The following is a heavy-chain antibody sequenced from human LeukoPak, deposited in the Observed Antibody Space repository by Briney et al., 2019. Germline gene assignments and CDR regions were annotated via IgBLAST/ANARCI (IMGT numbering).Heavy chain of an antibody. J-gene: IGHJ4*02. CDR1: GGTFSSYA. CDR2: IIAIFGTA. V-gene: IGHV1-69*06. CDR3: ARVTDGSRSGWFIEY. D-gene: IGHD6-19*01. Sequence: ASVKVSCKASGGTFSSYAISWVRQAGGQGLEWRGGIIAIFGTANYAQKFQRRVTITADKSTSTAYMELSSLRSEDTAAYYCARVTDGSRSGWFIEYWGQGTLVTVSS.